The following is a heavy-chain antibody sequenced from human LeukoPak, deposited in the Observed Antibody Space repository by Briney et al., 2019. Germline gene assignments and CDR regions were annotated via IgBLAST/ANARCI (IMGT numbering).Heavy chain of an antibody. D-gene: IGHD3-16*02. J-gene: IGHJ4*02. Sequence: SETLSLTCTVSGGSISSSSYYWGWLRQPPGKGLEWIGSIYYSGSTYYNPSLKSRVTISVDTSKNQFSLKLSSVTAADTAVYYCARHANDYVWGSYRSPFDYWGQGTLVTVSS. CDR3: ARHANDYVWGSYRSPFDY. CDR2: IYYSGST. CDR1: GGSISSSSYY. V-gene: IGHV4-39*01.